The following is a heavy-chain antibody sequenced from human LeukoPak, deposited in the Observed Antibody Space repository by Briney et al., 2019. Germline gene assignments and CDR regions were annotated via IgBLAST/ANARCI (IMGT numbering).Heavy chain of an antibody. CDR3: ARDDYRGVTNFDP. J-gene: IGHJ5*02. D-gene: IGHD3-10*01. Sequence: SETLSLTCTVSGGSMSSYYWSWIRQSPGKGLEWVGYISYSGTTNYNPSLKSRVTISVDTSKNQFSLQLTSVTAADTAVYYCARDDYRGVTNFDPWGQGTLVTVSS. CDR2: ISYSGTT. CDR1: GGSMSSYY. V-gene: IGHV4-59*01.